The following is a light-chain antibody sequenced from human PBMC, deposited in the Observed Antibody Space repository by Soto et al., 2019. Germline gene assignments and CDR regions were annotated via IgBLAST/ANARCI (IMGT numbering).Light chain of an antibody. V-gene: IGKV1D-13*01. J-gene: IGKJ4*01. Sequence: AIQLTQSPSSLSASVGDRVTITCRASQGINNALAWYQQQPGKAPKLLIYDSSTLESGVTSRFRGSGSGTDFTLTVSSLQPEDSATYYCQQFNKYPLTFGGGTKVAIK. CDR1: QGINNA. CDR2: DSS. CDR3: QQFNKYPLT.